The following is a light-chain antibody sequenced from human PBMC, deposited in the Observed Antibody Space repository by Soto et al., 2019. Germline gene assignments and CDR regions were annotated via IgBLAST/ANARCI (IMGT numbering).Light chain of an antibody. Sequence: EILMTQSPVTLSVSPGERATLSCRASQSVSSNLAWYQQKPGQAPSFLIYGAFTRATGIPARFSGTGSGTEFTLTISSLQSEDFALYYCQQYNDWPLTFGQGTKVDIK. J-gene: IGKJ1*01. CDR1: QSVSSN. CDR2: GAF. V-gene: IGKV3-15*01. CDR3: QQYNDWPLT.